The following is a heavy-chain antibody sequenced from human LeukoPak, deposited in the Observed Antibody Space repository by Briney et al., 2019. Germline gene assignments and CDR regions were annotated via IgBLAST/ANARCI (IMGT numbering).Heavy chain of an antibody. J-gene: IGHJ6*03. Sequence: SETLSLTCTVSGGSISSYFWNWIRQPAGKGLEWVGRIYASGNTDYNPSLKSRVTMSVDTSKNQFSLKLSSVTAADTAVYYCARAYDFWSGYYPGYYYYYMDVWGKGTTVTVSS. D-gene: IGHD3-3*01. V-gene: IGHV4-4*07. CDR3: ARAYDFWSGYYPGYYYYYMDV. CDR1: GGSISSYF. CDR2: IYASGNT.